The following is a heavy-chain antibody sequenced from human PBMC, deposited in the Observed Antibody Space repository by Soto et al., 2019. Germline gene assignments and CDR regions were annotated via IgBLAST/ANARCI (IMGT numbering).Heavy chain of an antibody. D-gene: IGHD2-15*01. Sequence: ASVKVSCKASGYTFTSYGISWVRQAPGQGLEWMGWISAYNGNTNYAQKLQGRVTMTTDTSTSTAYMELRSLRSDDTAVYYCAREEDIVVVVAATGSPLDYWGQGTLVTVSS. J-gene: IGHJ4*02. V-gene: IGHV1-18*01. CDR2: ISAYNGNT. CDR1: GYTFTSYG. CDR3: AREEDIVVVVAATGSPLDY.